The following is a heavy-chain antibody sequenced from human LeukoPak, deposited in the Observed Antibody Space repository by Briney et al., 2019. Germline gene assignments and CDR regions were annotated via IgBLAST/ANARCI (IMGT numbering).Heavy chain of an antibody. J-gene: IGHJ6*03. CDR1: GGSISSYY. CDR3: ARVVQYYYYMDV. D-gene: IGHD1-1*01. CDR2: IYYSGST. V-gene: IGHV4-59*01. Sequence: SETLSLTCTVSGGSISSYYWSWIRQPPGKGLEWIGYIYYSGSTNYNPSLKSRVTFSVDTSKNQFSLKLSSVTAADTAVYYCARVVQYYYYMDVWGKGTTVTVSS.